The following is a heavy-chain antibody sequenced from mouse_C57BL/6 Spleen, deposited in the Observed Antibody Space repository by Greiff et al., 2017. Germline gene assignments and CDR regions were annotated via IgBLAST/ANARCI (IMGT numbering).Heavy chain of an antibody. D-gene: IGHD2-5*01. CDR2: IYPGSGNT. Sequence: VQLQQSGPELVKPGASVKISCKASGYSFTSYYIHWVKQRPGQGLEWIGWIYPGSGNTKYNEKFKGKATLTADTSSSTAYMQLSSLTSEDSAVYYCARDYSNYGAWFAYWGQGTLVTVSA. V-gene: IGHV1-66*01. CDR3: ARDYSNYGAWFAY. CDR1: GYSFTSYY. J-gene: IGHJ3*01.